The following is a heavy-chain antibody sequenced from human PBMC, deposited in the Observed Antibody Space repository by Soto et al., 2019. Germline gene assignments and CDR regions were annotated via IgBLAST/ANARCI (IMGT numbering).Heavy chain of an antibody. V-gene: IGHV4-31*03. Sequence: QVQLQESGPGLMKPSQTLSLTCTVSGASISSGGYYWSWIRQHPGKGLEWIGYIYHSGTTSYNPSLKSRVTISVDTSNNQFSLKLSSVTAADTAMYDCARDHSGYDFLDYWGQGTLVTVSS. J-gene: IGHJ4*02. CDR1: GASISSGGYY. CDR2: IYHSGTT. D-gene: IGHD5-12*01. CDR3: ARDHSGYDFLDY.